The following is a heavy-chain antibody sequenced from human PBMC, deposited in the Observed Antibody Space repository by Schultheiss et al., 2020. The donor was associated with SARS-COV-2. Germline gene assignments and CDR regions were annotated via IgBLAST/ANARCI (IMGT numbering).Heavy chain of an antibody. J-gene: IGHJ3*02. Sequence: SETLSLTCTVSGGSISSYYWSWIRQPPGKGLEWIGEINQSGSTNYSPSLKSRVTISVDTSKNQFSLKLNSVTAADTAVYYCARGVRGSRGHDGFDIWGHGTMVTVSS. CDR1: GGSISSYY. CDR2: INQSGST. D-gene: IGHD2-15*01. V-gene: IGHV4-34*01. CDR3: ARGVRGSRGHDGFDI.